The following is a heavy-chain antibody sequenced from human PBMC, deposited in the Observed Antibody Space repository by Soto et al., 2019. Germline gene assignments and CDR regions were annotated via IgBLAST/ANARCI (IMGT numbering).Heavy chain of an antibody. J-gene: IGHJ2*01. CDR2: ISGSGGST. Sequence: EVQLLESGGGLVQPGGSLRLSCAASGFTFSSYAMSWVRQAPGKGLEWVSAISGSGGSTYYADSVKGRFTISRDNTKNTLYLQMNRRRAEDTAVYYCAKDEARIQLWPDYGYFDLWGRGTLVTVSS. CDR3: AKDEARIQLWPDYGYFDL. D-gene: IGHD5-18*01. CDR1: GFTFSSYA. V-gene: IGHV3-23*01.